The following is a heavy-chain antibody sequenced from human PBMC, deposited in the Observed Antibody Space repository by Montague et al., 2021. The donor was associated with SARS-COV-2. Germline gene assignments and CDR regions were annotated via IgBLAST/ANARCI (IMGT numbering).Heavy chain of an antibody. Sequence: TLSLTCSVSGASISSANDYWTWIRQPAGKGLEWIGHISTSGSSSYNPSLKSRVTLILDTSKLQFSLELTSVTAADTAVYYCARDRRGMAMAGRAYYYYMDVWGKGPTVTVSS. CDR3: ARDRRGMAMAGRAYYYYMDV. D-gene: IGHD6-19*01. J-gene: IGHJ6*03. CDR2: ISTSGSS. V-gene: IGHV4-61*09. CDR1: GASISSANDY.